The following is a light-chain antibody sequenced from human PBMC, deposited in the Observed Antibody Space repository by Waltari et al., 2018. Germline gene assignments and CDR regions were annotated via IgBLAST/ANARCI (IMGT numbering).Light chain of an antibody. V-gene: IGKV2-30*01. J-gene: IGKJ2*01. CDR2: QVS. CDR3: MQGIRWPR. CDR1: QSLVYSDGNTY. Sequence: DVVMTQSPLSLPVTLGQPASISCRSSQSLVYSDGNTYLTWFQQRPGQSPRRLIYQVSTRDSGVPDRFSGSGSGTVFTLQISRVETEDVAVYYCMQGIRWPRIGQGTKLEIK.